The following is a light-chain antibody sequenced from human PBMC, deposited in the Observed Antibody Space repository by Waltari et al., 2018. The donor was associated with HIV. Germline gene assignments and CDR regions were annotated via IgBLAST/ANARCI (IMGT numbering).Light chain of an antibody. CDR2: GAS. Sequence: IVLTQSPGTLSLSPGDRATLSCRASQSVTSSYVAWFQQKPGQAPRLLIYGASSRATGVPDRFSGSGSGTDFTLTISRLEPEDFAVYYCQQYGSSPPVTFGQGTRLDIK. J-gene: IGKJ5*01. CDR1: QSVTSSY. V-gene: IGKV3-20*01. CDR3: QQYGSSPPVT.